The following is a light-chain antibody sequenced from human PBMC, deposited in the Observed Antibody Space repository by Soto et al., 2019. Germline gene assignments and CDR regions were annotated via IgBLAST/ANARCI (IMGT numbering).Light chain of an antibody. J-gene: IGKJ1*01. CDR1: QSVTGTN. CDR2: GAS. CDR3: QQYGSSPRT. Sequence: IVLTQSTFTLSFSPGEGSALSFMASQSVTGTNLAWYQQKPGQAPRLLISGASSRATGIPDRFTGSGSGTDFTLTISRLEPEDFAVYYCQQYGSSPRTFGQGTMVDIK. V-gene: IGKV3-20*01.